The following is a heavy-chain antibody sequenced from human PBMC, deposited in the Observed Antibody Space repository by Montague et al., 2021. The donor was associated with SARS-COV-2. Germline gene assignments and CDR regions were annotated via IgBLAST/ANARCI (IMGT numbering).Heavy chain of an antibody. CDR3: AREIAAAAYGWNWFDP. D-gene: IGHD6-13*01. CDR1: GFTVSSNY. J-gene: IGHJ5*02. V-gene: IGHV3-53*04. Sequence: SLRLSCAASGFTVSSNYMSWVRQAPGKGLEWVSVIYSGGSTYYADSVKGRFTISGHNSKNTLYLQMNSLRAEDTAVYYCAREIAAAAYGWNWFDPWGQGTLVTVSS. CDR2: IYSGGST.